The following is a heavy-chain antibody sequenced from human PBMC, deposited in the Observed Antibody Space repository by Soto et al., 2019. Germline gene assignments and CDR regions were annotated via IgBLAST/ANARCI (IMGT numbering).Heavy chain of an antibody. CDR3: ARASEPEYSSAIFFDI. Sequence: GGSLRLSCAASGLTVSSSYMSWVRQAPGKGLRWVSVIYSAGSTYYANSVKGRFTISRDISTNMVYLQMSSLTDEDTAVYYCARASEPEYSSAIFFDIWGQGALVTVSS. V-gene: IGHV3-53*01. J-gene: IGHJ4*02. CDR1: GLTVSSSY. CDR2: IYSAGST. D-gene: IGHD5-18*01.